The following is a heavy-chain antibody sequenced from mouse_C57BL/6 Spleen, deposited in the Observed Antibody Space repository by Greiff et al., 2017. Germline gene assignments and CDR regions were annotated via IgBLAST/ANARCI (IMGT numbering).Heavy chain of an antibody. CDR1: GYTFTDYY. J-gene: IGHJ2*01. Sequence: EVQLQQSGPVLVKPGASVKMSCKASGYTFTDYYMNWVKQSHGKSLEWIGVINPYNGGTSYNQKFKGKATLTVDKSSSTAYMELNSLTSEDSAVYYGARYQVVDSSGSYWGQGTTLTVSS. CDR2: INPYNGGT. CDR3: ARYQVVDSSGSY. V-gene: IGHV1-19*01. D-gene: IGHD3-2*02.